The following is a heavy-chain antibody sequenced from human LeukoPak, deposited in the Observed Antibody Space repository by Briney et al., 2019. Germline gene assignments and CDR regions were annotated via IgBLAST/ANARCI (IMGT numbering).Heavy chain of an antibody. D-gene: IGHD3-22*01. CDR1: GGSFSGYY. J-gene: IGHJ4*02. CDR3: ARRASSGYFIKLDY. Sequence: SETLSLTCAVYGGSFSGYYWSWIRQPPGKGLGWIGEINHSGSTNYNPSLKSRVTISVDASKNQFSLKLSSVTAADTAVYYCARRASSGYFIKLDYWGQGTLVTVSP. V-gene: IGHV4-34*01. CDR2: INHSGST.